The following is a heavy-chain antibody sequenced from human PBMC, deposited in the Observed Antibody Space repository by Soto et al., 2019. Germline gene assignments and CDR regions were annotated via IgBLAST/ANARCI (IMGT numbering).Heavy chain of an antibody. CDR2: INIAGTTT. V-gene: IGHV3-74*01. CDR3: AKDGRYAKHV. CDR1: GFTFSSYA. Sequence: PGGSLRLSCAASGFTFSSYAMSWVRQAPGKGLVWVSHINIAGTTTTYADSVKGRLTISRDNAKNTGHLQMNSLRAEDTAVYYCAKDGRYAKHVWRQGNTVTVSS. D-gene: IGHD2-2*01. J-gene: IGHJ6*02.